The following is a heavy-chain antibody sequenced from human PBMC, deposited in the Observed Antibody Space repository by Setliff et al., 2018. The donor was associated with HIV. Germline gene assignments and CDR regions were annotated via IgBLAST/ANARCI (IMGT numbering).Heavy chain of an antibody. CDR1: GDNVSSSSSA. Sequence: SQTLSLTCVISGDNVSSSSSAWNWIRQSPSRSLEWLGRTYYRSKWYNDYAVSVKSRINISADTSKNHFSLQLTSVTPEDTATYYCARGRDEYGWPTVTLTYYYDYYIDVWDNGTTVTVSS. J-gene: IGHJ6*03. CDR2: TYYRSKWYN. D-gene: IGHD4-17*01. V-gene: IGHV6-1*01. CDR3: ARGRDEYGWPTVTLTYYYDYYIDV.